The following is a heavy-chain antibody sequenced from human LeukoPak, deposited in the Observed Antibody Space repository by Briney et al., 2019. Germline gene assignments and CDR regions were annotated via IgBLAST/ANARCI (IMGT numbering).Heavy chain of an antibody. CDR3: AKGVAVAGTFDY. CDR1: GFTFSSYA. V-gene: IGHV3-23*01. CDR2: ISGNGGST. D-gene: IGHD6-19*01. Sequence: GGSLRLSCAASGFTFSSYAMSWVRQAPGKGLEWVSAISGNGGSTYYADSVKGRFTISRDNSKNTLYLQMNSLRAEDTAVYYCAKGVAVAGTFDYWGQGTLVTVSS. J-gene: IGHJ4*02.